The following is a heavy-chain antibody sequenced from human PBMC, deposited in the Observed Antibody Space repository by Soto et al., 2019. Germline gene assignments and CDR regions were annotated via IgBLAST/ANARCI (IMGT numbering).Heavy chain of an antibody. CDR3: ARQRGQGQGTGCSSTSCPQREPFDY. J-gene: IGHJ4*02. Sequence: PSETLSLTCTVSGGSISSSSYYWGWIRQPPGKGLEWIGSIYYSGSTYYSPSLKSRVTISVDTSKNQFSLKLSSVTAADTAVYYCARQRGQGQGTGCSSTSCPQREPFDYWGQGTLVTVSS. D-gene: IGHD2-2*01. V-gene: IGHV4-39*01. CDR1: GGSISSSSYY. CDR2: IYYSGST.